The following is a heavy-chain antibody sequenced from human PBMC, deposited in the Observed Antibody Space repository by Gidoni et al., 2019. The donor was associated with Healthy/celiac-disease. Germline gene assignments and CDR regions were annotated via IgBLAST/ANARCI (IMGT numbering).Heavy chain of an antibody. CDR2: IYYSGST. CDR1: GGSISSSSYY. D-gene: IGHD3-9*01. V-gene: IGHV4-39*01. CDR3: ARHFDRYYFGY. Sequence: QLQLQESGPGPVKPSETRSLTCTVPGGSISSSSYYWGWIRQPPGKGLEWIGSIYYSGSTYYDPSLRSRVTISVDTSKNQFSLKLGSVTAADTAVYYCARHFDRYYFGYWGQGTLVTVSS. J-gene: IGHJ4*02.